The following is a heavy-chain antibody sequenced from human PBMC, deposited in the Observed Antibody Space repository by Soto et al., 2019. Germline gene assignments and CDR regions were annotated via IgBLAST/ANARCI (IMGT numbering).Heavy chain of an antibody. J-gene: IGHJ6*02. CDR1: GGSISSYY. V-gene: IGHV4-59*01. Sequence: QVQLQESGPGLVKPSETLSLTCTVSGGSISSYYWSWIRQPPGKGLEWIGYIYYSGSTNYNPSLKSRVTISVDTSKNQFSLKLSSVTAADTAVYYCARGDPLLWFGEKVYYGMYVWGQGTTVTVSS. D-gene: IGHD3-10*01. CDR3: ARGDPLLWFGEKVYYGMYV. CDR2: IYYSGST.